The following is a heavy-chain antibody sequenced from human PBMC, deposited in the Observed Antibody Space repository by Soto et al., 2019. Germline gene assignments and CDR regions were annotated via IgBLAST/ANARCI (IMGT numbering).Heavy chain of an antibody. CDR3: ARVLLWFGERGYGMDV. V-gene: IGHV3-66*01. J-gene: IGHJ6*02. CDR1: GFTVSSHY. CDR2: IYSGGST. Sequence: EVQLVESGGGLVQPGGSLRLSCAASGFTVSSHYMSWVRQAPGTGLEWVSGIYSGGSTYYADSVKGRFTISRDNSKNTLYLQMNSLRAEDTAVYYCARVLLWFGERGYGMDVWGQGTTVTVSS. D-gene: IGHD3-10*01.